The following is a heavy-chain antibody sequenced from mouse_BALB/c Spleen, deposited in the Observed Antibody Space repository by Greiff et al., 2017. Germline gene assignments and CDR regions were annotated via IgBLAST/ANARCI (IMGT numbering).Heavy chain of an antibody. CDR2: INPSNGRT. Sequence: QVQLQQSGAELVKPGASVKLSCKASGYTFTSYWMHWVKQRPGQGLEWIGEINPSNGRTNYNEKFKSKATLTVDKSSSTAYMQLSSLTSEDSAVYYCARIYYGYDGDYFDYWGQGTTLTVSS. D-gene: IGHD2-2*01. J-gene: IGHJ2*01. V-gene: IGHV1S81*02. CDR3: ARIYYGYDGDYFDY. CDR1: GYTFTSYW.